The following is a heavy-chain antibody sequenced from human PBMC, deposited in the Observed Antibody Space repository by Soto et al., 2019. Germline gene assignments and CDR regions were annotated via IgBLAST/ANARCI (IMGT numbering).Heavy chain of an antibody. CDR3: ARNYDFWSGYYFSYYYYMDV. Sequence: EVQLVESGGGLVQPGGSLRLSCAASGFTFSSYWMSWVRQAPGKGLEWVANIKQDGSGKYYVDSVKGRFTISRDNAKNSLYLQMNSLRAEDTAVYYCARNYDFWSGYYFSYYYYMDVWGKGTTVTVSS. J-gene: IGHJ6*03. V-gene: IGHV3-7*01. CDR2: IKQDGSGK. D-gene: IGHD3-3*01. CDR1: GFTFSSYW.